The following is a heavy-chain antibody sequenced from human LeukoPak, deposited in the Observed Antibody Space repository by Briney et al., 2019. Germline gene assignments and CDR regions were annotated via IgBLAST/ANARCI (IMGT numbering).Heavy chain of an antibody. D-gene: IGHD6-6*01. CDR3: ARDLAARDGMDV. Sequence: PSETLSLTCTVSGGSISSSSYYWGWIRQPPGKGLEWIGSIYYSGSTYYNPSLKSRVTISVDTSKNQFSLKLSSVTAADTAVYYCARDLAARDGMDVWGQGTTVTVSS. J-gene: IGHJ6*02. CDR2: IYYSGST. CDR1: GGSISSSSYY. V-gene: IGHV4-39*07.